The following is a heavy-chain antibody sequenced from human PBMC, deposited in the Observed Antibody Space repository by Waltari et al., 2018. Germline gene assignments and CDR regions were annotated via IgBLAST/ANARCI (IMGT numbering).Heavy chain of an antibody. J-gene: IGHJ3*02. CDR3: ARETAVAGIPWLDAFDI. Sequence: QLQLQESGPGLVKPSETLSLTCTVSGGSISSSSYYWGWIRQPPGKGLEWIGSIYYSGSTYYNPALKSRVTISVDTSKNQFSLKLSSVTAADTAVYYCARETAVAGIPWLDAFDIWGQGTMVTVSS. V-gene: IGHV4-39*07. D-gene: IGHD6-19*01. CDR2: IYYSGST. CDR1: GGSISSSSYY.